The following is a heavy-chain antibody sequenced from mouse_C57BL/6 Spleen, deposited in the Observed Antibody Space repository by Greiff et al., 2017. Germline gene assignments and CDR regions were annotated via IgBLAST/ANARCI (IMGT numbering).Heavy chain of an antibody. D-gene: IGHD4-1*01. Sequence: EVQRVESGGGLVKPGGSLKLSCAASGFTFSDYGMHWVRQAPEKGLEWVAYISRGSSTIYYADTVKGRFTISRDNAKNTLFLQMTSLRSEDTAMYYCARPETGEKAWFAYWGQGTLVTVSA. CDR3: ARPETGEKAWFAY. CDR1: GFTFSDYG. V-gene: IGHV5-17*01. J-gene: IGHJ3*01. CDR2: ISRGSSTI.